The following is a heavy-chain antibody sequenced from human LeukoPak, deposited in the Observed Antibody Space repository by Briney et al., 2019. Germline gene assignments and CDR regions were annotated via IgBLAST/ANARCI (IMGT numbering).Heavy chain of an antibody. J-gene: IGHJ4*02. D-gene: IGHD4-23*01. CDR3: AKADYGGNTADY. V-gene: IGHV3-23*01. CDR2: ISGSGGST. Sequence: GRSLRLSCAASGFTFSSYAMSWVRQAPGKGLEWVSAISGSGGSTYYADSVKGRFTISRDNSKNTLYLQMNSLRAEDTAVYYCAKADYGGNTADYWGQGTLVTVSS. CDR1: GFTFSSYA.